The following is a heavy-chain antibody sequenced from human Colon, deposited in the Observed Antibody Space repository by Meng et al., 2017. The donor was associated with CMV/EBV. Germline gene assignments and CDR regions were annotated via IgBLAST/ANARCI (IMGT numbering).Heavy chain of an antibody. CDR1: VSRDSAA. J-gene: IGHJ4*02. CDR3: ARGRHNDGNYYVFDF. D-gene: IGHD3-10*02. V-gene: IGHV6-1*01. CDR2: AYYRSKWYY. Sequence: VSRDSAAWHWLRQSTSRGREWRGSAYYRSKWYYDYTVAVKSRMTINPDTSKNQFSLQLNSVTPDDTAVYFCARGRHNDGNYYVFDFWGQGSLVTVSS.